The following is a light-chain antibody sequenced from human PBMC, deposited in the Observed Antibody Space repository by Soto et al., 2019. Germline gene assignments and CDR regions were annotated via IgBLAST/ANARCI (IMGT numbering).Light chain of an antibody. V-gene: IGKV3-15*01. J-gene: IGKJ5*01. CDR3: QQYNNWTSIT. Sequence: EIRLTQSPASLSLSVGERATLSCRASQRVSSKLAWYQQQPGEAPRLLMYDTSTRATGIAARFSGSGSGTEFTLTISSLQSADFAASYCQQYNNWTSITFGQGTRLEIK. CDR1: QRVSSK. CDR2: DTS.